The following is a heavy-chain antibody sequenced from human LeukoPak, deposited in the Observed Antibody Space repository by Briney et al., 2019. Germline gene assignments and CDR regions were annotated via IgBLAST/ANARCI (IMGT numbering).Heavy chain of an antibody. CDR2: ISANGGSP. Sequence: GGSLRLSCAASGFNFNSYAMSWVRQAPGKGLEWVSSISANGGSPYYADSVKGRFTISRDNAKNSLYLQMNSLRAEDTAVYYCGRSMDFWGQGTAVTVSS. CDR3: GRSMDF. CDR1: GFNFNSYA. V-gene: IGHV3-23*01. J-gene: IGHJ6*02.